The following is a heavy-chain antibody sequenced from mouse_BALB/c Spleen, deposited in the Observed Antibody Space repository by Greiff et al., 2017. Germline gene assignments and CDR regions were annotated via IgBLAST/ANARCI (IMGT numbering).Heavy chain of an antibody. D-gene: IGHD1-1*01. CDR1: GFNIKDTY. CDR2: IDPANGNT. V-gene: IGHV14-3*02. J-gene: IGHJ2*01. CDR3: AREGDYYGSSYGYFDY. Sequence: EVMLVESGAELVKPGASVKLSCTASGFNIKDTYMHWVKQRPEQGLEWIGRIDPANGNTKYDPKFQGKATITADTSSNTAYLQLSSLTSEDTAVYYCAREGDYYGSSYGYFDYWGQGTTLTVSS.